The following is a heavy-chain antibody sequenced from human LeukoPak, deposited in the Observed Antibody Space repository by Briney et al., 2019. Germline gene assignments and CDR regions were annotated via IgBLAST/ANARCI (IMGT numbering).Heavy chain of an antibody. D-gene: IGHD6-13*01. CDR1: GFTVSSYG. Sequence: PGGSLRLSCAASGFTVSSYGMSWVRQALWKGLEWVSSISDTGGSTYYADSVKGRFTISRDNSNNTLYLQMNTLSAEDTAVYYCGKRDSSYWGQGTLVTVSS. V-gene: IGHV3-23*01. J-gene: IGHJ4*02. CDR2: ISDTGGST. CDR3: GKRDSSY.